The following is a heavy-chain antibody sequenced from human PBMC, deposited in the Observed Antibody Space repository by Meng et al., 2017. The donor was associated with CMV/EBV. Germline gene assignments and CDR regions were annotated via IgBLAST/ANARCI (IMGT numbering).Heavy chain of an antibody. Sequence: SETLSLTCNVSGGSISDYHWTWIRQPPGKGLEWIGEINHSGSTNYNPSLKSRVTISVDTSKNQFSLKLSSVTAADTAVYYCARGESYYDFWSGSSNWFDPWGQGTLVTVSS. CDR3: ARGESYYDFWSGSSNWFDP. J-gene: IGHJ5*02. V-gene: IGHV4-34*01. CDR1: GGSISDYH. CDR2: INHSGST. D-gene: IGHD3-3*01.